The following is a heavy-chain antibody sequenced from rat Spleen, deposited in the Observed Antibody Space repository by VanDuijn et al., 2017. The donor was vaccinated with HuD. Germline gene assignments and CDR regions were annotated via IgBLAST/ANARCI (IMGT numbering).Heavy chain of an antibody. Sequence: QVQLKESGPGLVQPSQTLSLTCTVSGFSLMDYSVHWVRQPPGKGLEWMGRMKYNGDTYYNSPLKSRLSISRDTSKSLVFLTINSLQTEDTAIYYCTREDWHFDFWGPGTMVTVSS. CDR2: MKYNGDT. CDR3: TREDWHFDF. CDR1: GFSLMDYS. J-gene: IGHJ1*01. V-gene: IGHV2S30*01.